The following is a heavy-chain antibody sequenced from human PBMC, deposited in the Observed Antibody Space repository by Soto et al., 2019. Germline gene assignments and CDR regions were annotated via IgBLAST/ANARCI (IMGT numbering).Heavy chain of an antibody. CDR1: GGTFSSYA. Sequence: QVQLVQSGAEVKKPGSSVKVSCKASGGTFSSYAISWVRQAPGQGLEWMGGIIPIFGTANYAQKFQGRVTINADESTSTAYMELRRLRSAESAVYYCARACGRGQQLVFRFDYWGQGNLVNVSS. V-gene: IGHV1-69*01. D-gene: IGHD6-13*01. J-gene: IGHJ4*02. CDR3: ARACGRGQQLVFRFDY. CDR2: IIPIFGTA.